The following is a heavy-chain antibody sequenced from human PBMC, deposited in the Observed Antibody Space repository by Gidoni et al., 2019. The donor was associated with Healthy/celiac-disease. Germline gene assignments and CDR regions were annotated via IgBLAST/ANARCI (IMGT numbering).Heavy chain of an antibody. J-gene: IGHJ4*02. CDR2: INHSGST. Sequence: QVQLQQWGAGLLKPSETLSLTCAVYGGSFSGYYWSWIRQPPGKGLEWIGEINHSGSTNYNPSLKSRVTISVDTSKNQFSLKLSSVTAADTAVYYCASLRLYYDSSGSTSFDYWGQGTLVTVSS. CDR3: ASLRLYYDSSGSTSFDY. CDR1: GGSFSGYY. V-gene: IGHV4-34*01. D-gene: IGHD3-22*01.